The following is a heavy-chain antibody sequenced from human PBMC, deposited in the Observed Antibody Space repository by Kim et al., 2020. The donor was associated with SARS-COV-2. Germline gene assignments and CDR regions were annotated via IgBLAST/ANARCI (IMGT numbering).Heavy chain of an antibody. CDR2: IWYDGSNK. Sequence: GGSLRLSCAASGFTFSSYGMHWVRQAPGKGLEWVGVIWYDGSNKYYADSVKGRFTISRDNSKNTLYLQMNSLRAEDTAVYYCARESGSYRGGFDYSGQGALVTVSS. CDR3: ARESGSYRGGFDY. V-gene: IGHV3-33*01. J-gene: IGHJ4*02. CDR1: GFTFSSYG. D-gene: IGHD1-26*01.